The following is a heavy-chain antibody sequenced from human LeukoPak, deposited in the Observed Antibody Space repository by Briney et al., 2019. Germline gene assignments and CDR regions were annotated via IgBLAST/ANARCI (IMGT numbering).Heavy chain of an antibody. CDR3: ASFFGGARPGSLYDY. CDR1: GFTFSSYW. V-gene: IGHV3-7*01. Sequence: GGSLRLACAASGFTFSSYWMSWVRQAPGKGLEWLANIKQDGSEKYYVDSVKGRFTISRDNAKNSLYLQMNSLRAEDTAVYYCASFFGGARPGSLYDYWGQGTLVTVSS. D-gene: IGHD3-3*01. CDR2: IKQDGSEK. J-gene: IGHJ4*02.